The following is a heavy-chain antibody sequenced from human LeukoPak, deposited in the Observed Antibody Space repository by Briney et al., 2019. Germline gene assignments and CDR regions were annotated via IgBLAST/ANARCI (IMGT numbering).Heavy chain of an antibody. CDR1: GYRFTGHY. V-gene: IGHV1-2*02. J-gene: IGHJ5*02. D-gene: IGHD6-13*01. Sequence: GASVKVSCKASGYRFTGHYMHWVRQAPGQGLEWMGWINPNSGGTNYAQKFQGRVTMTRDTSMSTAYMELSSLRSDDTAVYYCARADSSNWYWFDPWGQGTLVTVSS. CDR2: INPNSGGT. CDR3: ARADSSNWYWFDP.